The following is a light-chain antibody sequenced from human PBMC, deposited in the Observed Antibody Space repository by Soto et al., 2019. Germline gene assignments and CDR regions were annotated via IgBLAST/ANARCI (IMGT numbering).Light chain of an antibody. Sequence: DIQMTQSPSTLSASVGDRVTITCRASQNISKWLAWYKQKPGKATKLLIYDASFLESGVPSSFSGIGSGTAFPFLFSSLQPDDFATYYCQQYNIYSSTFGQGTKVDIK. V-gene: IGKV1-5*01. CDR1: QNISKW. CDR3: QQYNIYSST. J-gene: IGKJ1*01. CDR2: DAS.